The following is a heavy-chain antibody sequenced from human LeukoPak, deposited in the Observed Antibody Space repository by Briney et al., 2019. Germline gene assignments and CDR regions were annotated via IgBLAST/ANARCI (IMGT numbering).Heavy chain of an antibody. CDR1: GGSINNYY. D-gene: IGHD5-24*01. J-gene: IGHJ4*02. V-gene: IGHV4-59*12. Sequence: SETLSLTCTVSGGSINNYYWSWIRQPPGKGLEWIGFIYYRGSTSYNPSLKSRVSISLDTSKNQFSLKLSSVTAADTAMYYCARVGRDGYNYHYWGQGTLVTVSS. CDR2: IYYRGST. CDR3: ARVGRDGYNYHY.